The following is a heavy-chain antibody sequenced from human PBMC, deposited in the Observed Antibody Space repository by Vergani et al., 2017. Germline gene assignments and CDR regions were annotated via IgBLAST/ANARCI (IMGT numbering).Heavy chain of an antibody. CDR2: IYPGDSDT. Sequence: EVQLVQSGAEVKKPGESLKISCKGSGYSFTSYWIGWVRQMPGKGLEWMGIIYPGDSDTSYSPSFQGQVTISADKSISTAYLQWSSLKASDTAMYYCARRLYYGSGSSNKYYMDVWGKGTTVTVSS. CDR1: GYSFTSYW. D-gene: IGHD3-10*01. J-gene: IGHJ6*03. CDR3: ARRLYYGSGSSNKYYMDV. V-gene: IGHV5-51*03.